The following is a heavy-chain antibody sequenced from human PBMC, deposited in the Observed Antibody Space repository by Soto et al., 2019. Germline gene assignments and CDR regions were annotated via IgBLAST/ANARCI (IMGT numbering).Heavy chain of an antibody. V-gene: IGHV3-21*01. CDR1: GFTFSSYS. CDR2: ISSSSSYI. Sequence: GGSLRLSCAPSGFTFSSYSMNWVRQAPGKGLEWVSSISSSSSYIYYADSVKGRFTISRDNAKNSLYLQMNSLRAEDTAVYYCARDNYYDSNGYYLIGNASDIRGEGTMVTVS. J-gene: IGHJ3*02. CDR3: ARDNYYDSNGYYLIGNASDI. D-gene: IGHD3-22*01.